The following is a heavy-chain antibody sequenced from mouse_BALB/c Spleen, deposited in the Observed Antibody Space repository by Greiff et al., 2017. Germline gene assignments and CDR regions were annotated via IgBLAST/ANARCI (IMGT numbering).Heavy chain of an antibody. CDR3: TGLRREDWYFDV. D-gene: IGHD2-12*01. Sequence: EVQLVESGTVLARPGASVKMSCKASGYTFTSYWMHWVKQRPGQGLEWIGAIYPGNSDTSYNQKFKGKAKLTAVTSTSTAYMELSSLTNEDSAVYYCTGLRREDWYFDVWGAGTTVTVSS. CDR1: GYTFTSYW. J-gene: IGHJ1*01. CDR2: IYPGNSDT. V-gene: IGHV1-5*01.